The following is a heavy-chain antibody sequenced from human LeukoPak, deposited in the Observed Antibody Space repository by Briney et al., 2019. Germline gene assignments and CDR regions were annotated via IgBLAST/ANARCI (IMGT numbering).Heavy chain of an antibody. CDR1: GFTFDDYA. CDR3: ARSGGNS. Sequence: GGSLRLSCAASGFTFDDYAMHWVRQAPGKGLEWVSGISWNSGSIGYADSVKGRFTISRDNAKNSLYLQMNSLRAEDTALYYCARSGGNSWGQGTLVTVSS. D-gene: IGHD2-15*01. V-gene: IGHV3-9*01. CDR2: ISWNSGSI. J-gene: IGHJ4*02.